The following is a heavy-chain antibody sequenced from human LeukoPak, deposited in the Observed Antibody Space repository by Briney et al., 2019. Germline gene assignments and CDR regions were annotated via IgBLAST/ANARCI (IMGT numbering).Heavy chain of an antibody. Sequence: PGGSLRLSCAASGFTFSSYSMNWVRQAPGKGLEWVSSISSSSSYIYYADSVKGRFTISRDNAKNSLYLQMNSLRAEDTAVYYCARPDFEYGSGSWTYWGQGTLVTVSS. CDR3: ARPDFEYGSGSWTY. CDR2: ISSSSSYI. CDR1: GFTFSSYS. D-gene: IGHD3-10*01. V-gene: IGHV3-21*01. J-gene: IGHJ4*02.